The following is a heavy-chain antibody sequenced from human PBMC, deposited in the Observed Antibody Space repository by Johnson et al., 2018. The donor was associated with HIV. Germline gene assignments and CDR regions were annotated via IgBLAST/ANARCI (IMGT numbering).Heavy chain of an antibody. V-gene: IGHV3-33*01. D-gene: IGHD6-13*01. Sequence: QEQLVESGGGVVQPGRSLRLSCAASGFTFSSYGMHWVRQAPGKGLEWVAFIRSDGSNNYYADSVRGRFTISRDNAKNTLYLQMNSLRAEDTAVYYCARERIGYSSSGDAFDIWGQGTMVTVSS. CDR3: ARERIGYSSSGDAFDI. CDR1: GFTFSSYG. CDR2: IRSDGSNN. J-gene: IGHJ3*02.